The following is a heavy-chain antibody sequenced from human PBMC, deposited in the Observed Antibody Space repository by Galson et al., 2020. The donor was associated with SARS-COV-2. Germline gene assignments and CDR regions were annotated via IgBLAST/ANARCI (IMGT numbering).Heavy chain of an antibody. D-gene: IGHD6-13*01. Sequence: TSETLSLTCTVSGGSISTYSWSWIRQPPGKGLEWIGYIYYSGSTKYNPSLKSRVTISVDTSKNQFSLKLSSVTAADTAVYYCARLHSSSWDYDYYGMDVWGQGTTVTVSS. CDR2: IYYSGST. V-gene: IGHV4-59*01. CDR1: GGSISTYS. CDR3: ARLHSSSWDYDYYGMDV. J-gene: IGHJ6*02.